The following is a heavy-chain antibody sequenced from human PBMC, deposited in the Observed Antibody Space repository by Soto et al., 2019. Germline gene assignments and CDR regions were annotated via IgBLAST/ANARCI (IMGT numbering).Heavy chain of an antibody. CDR3: ARVQNYDILTGSSHSIDV. CDR1: GFTFSSYG. J-gene: IGHJ6*02. V-gene: IGHV3-33*01. CDR2: IWYDGSNK. Sequence: GGSLRLSCAASGFTFSSYGMHWVRQAPGRGLEWVAVIWYDGSNKYYADSVKGRFTISRDNSKNTLYLQMNSLRAEDTATYYFARVQNYDILTGSSHSIDVWGQGTTVTVSS. D-gene: IGHD3-9*01.